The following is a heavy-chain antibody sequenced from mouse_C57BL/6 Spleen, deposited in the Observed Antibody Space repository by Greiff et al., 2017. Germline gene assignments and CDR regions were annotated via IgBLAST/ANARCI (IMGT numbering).Heavy chain of an antibody. J-gene: IGHJ1*03. D-gene: IGHD1-1*01. CDR3: ARPYYYGSSWDWYFDV. Sequence: EVMLVESGGGLVKPGGSLKLSCAASGFTFSSYTMSWVRQTPEKRLEWVATISGGGGNTYYPDSVKGRFTISRDNAKNTLYLQMSSLRSEDTALYYCARPYYYGSSWDWYFDVWGTGTTVTVSS. CDR2: ISGGGGNT. V-gene: IGHV5-9*01. CDR1: GFTFSSYT.